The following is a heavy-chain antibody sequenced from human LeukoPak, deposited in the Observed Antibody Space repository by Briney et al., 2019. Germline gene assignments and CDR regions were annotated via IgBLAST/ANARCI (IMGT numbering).Heavy chain of an antibody. Sequence: SETLSLTCTVSGGSISSYYWSWIRQPPGKGLEWIGYIYYSGSTNYNPSLKSRVTISVDTSKNQFSLKLSSVTAADTAVYYCARTDSGGWYYFDYWGQGTLVTVSS. CDR3: ARTDSGGWYYFDY. CDR2: IYYSGST. D-gene: IGHD6-19*01. J-gene: IGHJ4*02. CDR1: GGSISSYY. V-gene: IGHV4-59*01.